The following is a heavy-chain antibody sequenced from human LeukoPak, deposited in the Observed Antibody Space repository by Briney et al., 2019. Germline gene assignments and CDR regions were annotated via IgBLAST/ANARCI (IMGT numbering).Heavy chain of an antibody. CDR3: ARAALQYYYGSGSPNDY. J-gene: IGHJ4*02. Sequence: ASVKVSCKASGYTLTSYGISWVRQAPGQGLEWMGWISAYNGNTNYAQKLQGRVTMTTDTSTSTAYMELRSLRSDDTAVYYCARAALQYYYGSGSPNDYWGQGTLVTVSS. CDR2: ISAYNGNT. CDR1: GYTLTSYG. V-gene: IGHV1-18*01. D-gene: IGHD3-10*01.